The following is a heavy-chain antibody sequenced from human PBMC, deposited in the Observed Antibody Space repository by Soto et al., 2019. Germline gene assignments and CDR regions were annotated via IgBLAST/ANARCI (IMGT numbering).Heavy chain of an antibody. V-gene: IGHV1-69*02. Sequence: QVQLVQSGAEVKKPGSSVKLSCKASGGPFSSYHISWVRQAPGQGLEWVGRIIPILGRANNAQHFPGRVTIAADTATNTAYMELSSLTSEDTAMYYCAKIVGTASTNWFDPWGHGTLVSVSS. J-gene: IGHJ5*02. CDR3: AKIVGTASTNWFDP. CDR1: GGPFSSYH. D-gene: IGHD2-21*02. CDR2: IIPILGRA.